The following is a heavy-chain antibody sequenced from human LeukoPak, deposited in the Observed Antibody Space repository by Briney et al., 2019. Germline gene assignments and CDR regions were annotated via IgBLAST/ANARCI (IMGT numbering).Heavy chain of an antibody. Sequence: SETLSLTCTVSGGYTGSHYWSWIRQPAGKGLEWIGRISPSGTTHYNPSLGSRVTMSVDTSNNFFSLRLTSVTAADTAVYYCARDFYASGFYFWFDPWGQGILVAVSS. V-gene: IGHV4-4*07. CDR1: GGYTGSHY. CDR2: ISPSGTT. J-gene: IGHJ5*02. CDR3: ARDFYASGFYFWFDP. D-gene: IGHD2/OR15-2a*01.